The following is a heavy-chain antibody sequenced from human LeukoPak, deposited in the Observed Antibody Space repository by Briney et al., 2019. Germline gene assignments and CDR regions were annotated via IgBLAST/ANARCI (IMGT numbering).Heavy chain of an antibody. Sequence: ASVKVSCKASGYTFTSYAMNWVRQAPGQGLEWMGWINPNSGGTNYAQKFHGRVTMTRDTSISTAYMELSRLRSDDTAVYYCASGRTDIVVVPATLRNYYFDYWGQGTLVTVSS. D-gene: IGHD2-2*01. CDR3: ASGRTDIVVVPATLRNYYFDY. CDR1: GYTFTSYA. V-gene: IGHV1-2*02. J-gene: IGHJ4*02. CDR2: INPNSGGT.